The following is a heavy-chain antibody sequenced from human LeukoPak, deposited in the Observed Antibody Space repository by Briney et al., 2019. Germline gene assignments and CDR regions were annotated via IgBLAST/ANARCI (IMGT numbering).Heavy chain of an antibody. CDR2: IDPNSGGT. D-gene: IGHD1-1*01. CDR3: AKLASIGVEDIPYYFDY. V-gene: IGHV1-2*02. Sequence: ASVKVSCKPSRYTFTDYYMHWVRQAAGRGLEWLGWIDPNSGGTNYAKKFQGRVTMTRDTSISTAYMELSRLRSDDTAVYYCAKLASIGVEDIPYYFDYWGQGTLVTVSS. CDR1: RYTFTDYY. J-gene: IGHJ4*02.